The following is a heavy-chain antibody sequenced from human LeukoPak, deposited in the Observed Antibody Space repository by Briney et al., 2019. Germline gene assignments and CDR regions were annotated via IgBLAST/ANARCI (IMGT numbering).Heavy chain of an antibody. V-gene: IGHV4-39*01. J-gene: IGHJ4*02. CDR2: IYYSGST. CDR1: GGSISSSSYY. D-gene: IGHD3-22*01. CDR3: TRQPYYYDSSGLG. Sequence: SETLSLTCTVSGGSISSSSYYWGWIRQPPGKGLEWIGSIYYSGSTYYNPSLKSRVTISVDTSKNQFFLKLSSVTAADTAVYYCTRQPYYYDSSGLGWGQGTLVTVSS.